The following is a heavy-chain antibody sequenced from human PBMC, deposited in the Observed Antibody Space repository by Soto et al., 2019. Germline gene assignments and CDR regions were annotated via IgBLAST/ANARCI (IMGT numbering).Heavy chain of an antibody. D-gene: IGHD5-18*01. J-gene: IGHJ6*02. Sequence: SETLSLTCTGSGGSIRIGGYYLSWVRQNPRRGLEWIGNIYYSGNTYYNPSLKSRLTISVDTSKNQFSLNLSSVTAAETAVYYCERDRLMATAGTASHDFGLDVWGQGIPVTVSS. CDR1: GGSIRIGGYY. CDR3: ERDRLMATAGTASHDFGLDV. CDR2: IYYSGNT. V-gene: IGHV4-31*03.